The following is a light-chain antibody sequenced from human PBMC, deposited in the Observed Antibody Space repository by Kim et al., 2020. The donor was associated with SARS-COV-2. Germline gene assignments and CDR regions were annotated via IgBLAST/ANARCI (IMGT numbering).Light chain of an antibody. Sequence: ASVGDRVTITCRAIRDISNWLAWYQRKPDKAPKSLIYSASTLQSGVPSRFSGSGSGTDFNLTISSLQPEDVATYYCQQYESYPLTFGGGTKVDIK. CDR1: RDISNW. CDR2: SAS. CDR3: QQYESYPLT. J-gene: IGKJ4*01. V-gene: IGKV1D-16*01.